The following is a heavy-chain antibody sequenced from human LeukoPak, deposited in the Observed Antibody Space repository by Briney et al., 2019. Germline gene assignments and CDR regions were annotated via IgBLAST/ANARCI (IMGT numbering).Heavy chain of an antibody. CDR2: IYYSGGT. CDR3: ARHVGGFHHSWFDP. CDR1: GAPTTSGIYY. V-gene: IGHV4-39*01. J-gene: IGHJ5*02. Sequence: SETLSLTCTVSGAPTTSGIYYGGGIGHPPGKGREGLGSIYYSGGTYYNPSLKSRVTISVDTSKNQFSLKQSSVTAADTAVYYCARHVGGFHHSWFDPWGQGTLVTVSS. D-gene: IGHD2-21*01.